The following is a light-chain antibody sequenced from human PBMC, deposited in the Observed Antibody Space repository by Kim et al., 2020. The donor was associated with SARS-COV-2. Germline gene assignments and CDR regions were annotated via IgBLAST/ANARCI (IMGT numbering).Light chain of an antibody. CDR3: ASYTTRSTWV. CDR1: SSDVGAYTY. J-gene: IGLJ3*02. Sequence: GQTYTFSRTGTSSDVGAYTYVSWYQQHPNKAPKLMIYDVTKRPSGVSNRFSGSKSGNTASLTISGLQAEDEADYYCASYTTRSTWVFGGGTQLTVL. V-gene: IGLV2-14*03. CDR2: DVT.